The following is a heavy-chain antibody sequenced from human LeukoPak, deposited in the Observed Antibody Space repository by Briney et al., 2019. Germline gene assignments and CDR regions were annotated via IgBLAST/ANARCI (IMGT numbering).Heavy chain of an antibody. V-gene: IGHV3-11*01. J-gene: IGHJ4*02. CDR2: ISSSAITT. D-gene: IGHD4-17*01. Sequence: GGSLRLSCAASGFTFSNYYMSWIRQAPGKGLEWVSYISSSAITTYYADAVKGRFTISRDNTKKSLYLQMDSLRAEDTAVYYCAKDGASYGDYEDYWGQGTLVTVSS. CDR3: AKDGASYGDYEDY. CDR1: GFTFSNYY.